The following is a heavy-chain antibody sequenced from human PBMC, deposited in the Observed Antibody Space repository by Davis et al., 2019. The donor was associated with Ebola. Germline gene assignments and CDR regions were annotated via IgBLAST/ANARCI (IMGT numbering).Heavy chain of an antibody. V-gene: IGHV1-18*01. CDR1: GGTFSSYA. J-gene: IGHJ5*02. D-gene: IGHD6-13*01. Sequence: ASVKVSCKASGGTFSSYAISWVRQAPGQGLEWMGWISAYNGNTNYAQKLQGRVNMTTDTSTSTAYMELRSLRSDDTAVYYCARYSSSWYVFWFDPWGQGTLVTVSS. CDR3: ARYSSSWYVFWFDP. CDR2: ISAYNGNT.